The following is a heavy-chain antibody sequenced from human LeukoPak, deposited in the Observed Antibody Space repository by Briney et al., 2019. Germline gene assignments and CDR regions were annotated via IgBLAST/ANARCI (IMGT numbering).Heavy chain of an antibody. Sequence: RASVRVSCKASGYTFTSYGISWVRQAPGQGLEWMGWISAYNGNTNYAQKLQGRVTMTTDTSTSTAYMELRSLRSDDTAVYYCAGPMTTVTSKYGMDVWGQGTTVTVSS. CDR3: AGPMTTVTSKYGMDV. J-gene: IGHJ6*02. V-gene: IGHV1-18*01. CDR2: ISAYNGNT. D-gene: IGHD4-11*01. CDR1: GYTFTSYG.